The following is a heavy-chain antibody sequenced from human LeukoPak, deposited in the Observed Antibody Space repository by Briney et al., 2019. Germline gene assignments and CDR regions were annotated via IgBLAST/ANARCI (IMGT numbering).Heavy chain of an antibody. J-gene: IGHJ3*02. CDR1: GFTFSSYG. D-gene: IGHD3-22*01. V-gene: IGHV3-7*03. CDR3: TRHGGRDYYDSSEDAFDI. CDR2: IKQDGSEK. Sequence: SGGSLRLSCAASGFTFSSYGMHWVRQAPGKGLEWVANIKQDGSEKYYVDSVKGRFTISRDNAKNSLYLQMNSLKTEDTAVYYCTRHGGRDYYDSSEDAFDIWGQGTMVIVSS.